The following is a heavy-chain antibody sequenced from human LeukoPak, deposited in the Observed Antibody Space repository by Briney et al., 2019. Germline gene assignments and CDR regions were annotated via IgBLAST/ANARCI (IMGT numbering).Heavy chain of an antibody. CDR2: MNPNSGNT. CDR3: ARAPPRFDYYGSGRRVIARWFDP. V-gene: IGHV1-8*01. CDR1: GYTFTSYD. J-gene: IGHJ5*02. Sequence: GASVKVSCKASGYTFTSYDINWGRQATGQGLEWMGWMNPNSGNTGYAQKFQGRVTMTRNTSISTAYMELSSLRSEDTAVYYCARAPPRFDYYGSGRRVIARWFDPWGPGNPGHRLL. D-gene: IGHD3-10*01.